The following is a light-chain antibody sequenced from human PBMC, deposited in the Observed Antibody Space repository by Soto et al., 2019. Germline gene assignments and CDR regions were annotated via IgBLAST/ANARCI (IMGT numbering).Light chain of an antibody. CDR2: TGS. J-gene: IGKJ4*01. CDR1: QGISSW. Sequence: DIQMTQSPSSVSASVGDRVSITCRASQGISSWLAWYQQKPGRAPKLLIYTGSSLQSGVPSQFSGTGSGTDFTLTISSLQPEDVAPCYCQQANSFPITFGGGTKVEIK. CDR3: QQANSFPIT. V-gene: IGKV1-12*01.